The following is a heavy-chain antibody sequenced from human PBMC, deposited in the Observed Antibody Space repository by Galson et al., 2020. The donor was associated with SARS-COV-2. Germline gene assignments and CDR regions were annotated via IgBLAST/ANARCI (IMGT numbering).Heavy chain of an antibody. CDR3: TTDRYYDYVWGSYRYPDY. CDR2: IKSKTDGGTT. V-gene: IGHV3-15*01. Sequence: GGSLRLSCAASGFTFSNAWMSWVRQAPGKGLEWVGRIKSKTDGGTTDYAAHVKGRFTISRDDSKNTLYLQMNSLKTEDTAVYYCTTDRYYDYVWGSYRYPDYWGQGTLVTVSS. CDR1: GFTFSNAW. J-gene: IGHJ4*02. D-gene: IGHD3-16*02.